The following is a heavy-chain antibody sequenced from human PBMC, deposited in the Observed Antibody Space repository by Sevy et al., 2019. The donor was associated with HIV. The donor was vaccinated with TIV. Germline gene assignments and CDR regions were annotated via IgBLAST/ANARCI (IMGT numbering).Heavy chain of an antibody. V-gene: IGHV4-59*01. Sequence: SETLSLTCTVSAGSISPYYWNWIRQPPGKGLEWIGYIYYSGSTNYNPSLRSRVTISVDTSKTQFSLKLSSVTAADTGGYFWARGGGFSDEGMDVWGQGTTVTVSS. D-gene: IGHD1-26*01. CDR2: IYYSGST. CDR3: ARGGGFSDEGMDV. J-gene: IGHJ6*02. CDR1: AGSISPYY.